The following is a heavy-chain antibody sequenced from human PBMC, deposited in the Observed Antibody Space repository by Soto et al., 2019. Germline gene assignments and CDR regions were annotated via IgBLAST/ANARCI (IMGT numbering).Heavy chain of an antibody. CDR1: GGSIREGGHY. J-gene: IGHJ4*02. CDR3: AAERGATAATRFLVY. Sequence: QVQLQESGPGLVKPSQTLSLTCTISGGSIREGGHYWTCIRQHPETGLEWIGFIYHDGGIYYNTSLKSRVAMSADDSKRLFSLRVTSMTAADAAVYYWAAERGATAATRFLVYWGQGTLVTVSS. D-gene: IGHD5-12*01. CDR2: IYHDGGI. V-gene: IGHV4-31*03.